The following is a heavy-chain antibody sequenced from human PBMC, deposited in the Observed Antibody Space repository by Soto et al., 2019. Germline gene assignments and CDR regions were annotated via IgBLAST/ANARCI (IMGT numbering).Heavy chain of an antibody. CDR1: GFTFDDYA. V-gene: IGHV3-9*01. J-gene: IGHJ4*02. D-gene: IGHD5-12*01. CDR3: AKGQSGYPDY. Sequence: EVQLVESGGGLVQPGRSLRLSCAASGFTFDDYAMHWVRQAPGKGLGWVSGISWNSGSIGYADSVKGRFTISRDNAKNSLYLQTNSLRAEDTALYYCAKGQSGYPDYWGQGTLVTVSS. CDR2: ISWNSGSI.